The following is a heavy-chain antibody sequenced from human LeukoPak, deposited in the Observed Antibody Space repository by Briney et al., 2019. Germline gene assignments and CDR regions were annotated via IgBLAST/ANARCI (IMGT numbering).Heavy chain of an antibody. CDR1: GFTFSSYA. CDR3: ARDSRDTAMVTEYFQH. J-gene: IGHJ1*01. CDR2: ISYDGSNK. Sequence: PGGSLRLSCAASGFTFSSYAMHWVRQAPGKGLEWVAVISYDGSNKYYADSVKGRFTISRDNSKNTLYLQMNSLRAEDTAVYYCARDSRDTAMVTEYFQHWGQGTLVTVSS. D-gene: IGHD5-18*01. V-gene: IGHV3-30-3*01.